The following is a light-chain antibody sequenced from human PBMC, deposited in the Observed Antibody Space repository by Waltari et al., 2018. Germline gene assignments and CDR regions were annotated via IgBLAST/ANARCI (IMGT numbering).Light chain of an antibody. CDR3: CSYAGRGTYV. CDR1: TSDVGTYDL. J-gene: IGLJ1*01. CDR2: EVI. Sequence: QSALTQPASVSGPPGPSITISCTGTTSDVGTYDLFSWYQHHPGKAPKLLICEVIKRPSGVSSRFSGSKSGSTASLIISGLQPDDEADYYCCSYAGRGTYVFGSGTKVTVL. V-gene: IGLV2-23*02.